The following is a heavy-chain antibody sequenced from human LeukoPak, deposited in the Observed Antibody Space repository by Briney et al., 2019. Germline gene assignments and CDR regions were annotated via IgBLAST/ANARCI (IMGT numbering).Heavy chain of an antibody. V-gene: IGHV4-34*01. Sequence: GSLRLSCAASGFPFSSYSMNWVRQAPGKGLEWIGEINHSGSTNYNPSLKSRVTISVDTSKNQFSLKLSSVTAADTAVYYCARTNGVYYYYYYMDVWGKGTTVTVSS. D-gene: IGHD2-8*01. CDR3: ARTNGVYYYYYYMDV. J-gene: IGHJ6*03. CDR2: INHSGST. CDR1: GFPFSSYS.